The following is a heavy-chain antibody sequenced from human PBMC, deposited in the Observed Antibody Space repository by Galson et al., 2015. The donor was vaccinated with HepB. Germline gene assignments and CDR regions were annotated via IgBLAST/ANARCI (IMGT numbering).Heavy chain of an antibody. D-gene: IGHD3-10*01. CDR1: GGTFSSYA. CDR3: GAEKDGSGSYYPPVGY. J-gene: IGHJ4*02. Sequence: SVKVSCKASGGTFSSYAISWVRQAPGQGLEWMGRIIPILGIANYAQKFQGRVTITADKSTSTAYMELSSLRSEDTAVYYCGAEKDGSGSYYPPVGYWGQGTLVTVSS. CDR2: IIPILGIA. V-gene: IGHV1-69*04.